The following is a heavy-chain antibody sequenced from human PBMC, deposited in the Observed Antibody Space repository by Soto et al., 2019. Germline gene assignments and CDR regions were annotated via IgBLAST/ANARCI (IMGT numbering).Heavy chain of an antibody. D-gene: IGHD3-16*02. CDR2: ISWNSGSI. CDR1: GFTFDDYA. J-gene: IGHJ4*02. V-gene: IGHV3-9*01. CDR3: AKALYDYIWGSYRYYFDY. Sequence: EVQLVESGGGLVQPGRSLRLSCAASGFTFDDYAMHWVRRAPGKGLEWVSGISWNSGSIGYADSVKGRFTISRDNAKNSLYLQMNSLRAEDTALYYCAKALYDYIWGSYRYYFDYWGQGTLVTVSS.